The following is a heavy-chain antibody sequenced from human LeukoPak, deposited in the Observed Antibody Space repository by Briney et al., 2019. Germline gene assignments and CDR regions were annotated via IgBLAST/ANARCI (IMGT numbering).Heavy chain of an antibody. V-gene: IGHV3-48*04. J-gene: IGHJ4*02. CDR3: ASRGYYFDY. CDR2: ISSSSSTI. CDR1: GFTFSSYS. Sequence: GGSLRLSCAASGFTFSSYSMNWVRRAPGKGLEWVSYISSSSSTIYYADSVKGRFTISRDNAKNSLYLQMNSLRAEATAVYYCASRGYYFDYWGQGNLVTVSS.